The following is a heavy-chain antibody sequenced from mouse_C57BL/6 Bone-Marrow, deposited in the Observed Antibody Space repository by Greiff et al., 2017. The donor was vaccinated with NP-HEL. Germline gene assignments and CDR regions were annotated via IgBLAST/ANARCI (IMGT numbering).Heavy chain of an antibody. CDR1: GFNIKDAY. CDR2: IDPENGDT. D-gene: IGHD1-1*01. Sequence: VQLQQSGAELVRPGASVKLSCTASGFNIKDAYMHWVKQRPEQGLEWIGWIDPENGDTEYASKFQGKATITADTSSNTAYLQLSSLTSEDTAVYYCTFYYYGFDYWGQGTTLTVSS. J-gene: IGHJ2*01. CDR3: TFYYYGFDY. V-gene: IGHV14-4*01.